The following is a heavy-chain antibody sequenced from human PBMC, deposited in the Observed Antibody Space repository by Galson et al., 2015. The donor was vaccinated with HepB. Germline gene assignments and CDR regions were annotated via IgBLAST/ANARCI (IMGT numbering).Heavy chain of an antibody. V-gene: IGHV3-11*06. CDR2: ISSSSSYT. D-gene: IGHD1-26*01. CDR3: ASWRSGSYSYFDY. J-gene: IGHJ4*02. Sequence: SLRLSCAASGFTFSDYYMSWIRQAPGKGLEWVSYISSSSSYTNYADSVKGRFTISRDNAKNSLYLQMNSLRAEDTAVYYCASWRSGSYSYFDYWGQGTLVTVSS. CDR1: GFTFSDYY.